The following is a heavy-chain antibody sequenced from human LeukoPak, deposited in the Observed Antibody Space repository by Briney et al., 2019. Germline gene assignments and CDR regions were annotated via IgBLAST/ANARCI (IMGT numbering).Heavy chain of an antibody. CDR1: GFTFDDYA. Sequence: PGGSLRLSCAASGFTFDDYAMSWVRQAPGKGLEWVSGINWNGGSTGYADSVKGRFTISRDNAKNSLYLQMNSLRAEDTALYYCAREPRGWFPSESPYYYMDVWGKGTTVTVSS. CDR3: AREPRGWFPSESPYYYMDV. CDR2: INWNGGST. D-gene: IGHD3-10*01. V-gene: IGHV3-20*04. J-gene: IGHJ6*03.